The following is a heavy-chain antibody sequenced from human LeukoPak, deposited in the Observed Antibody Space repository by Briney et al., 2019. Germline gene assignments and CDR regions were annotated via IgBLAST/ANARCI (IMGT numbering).Heavy chain of an antibody. V-gene: IGHV3-23*01. Sequence: AGGSLRLSCAASGFTFSSYAVSWVRQAPGKGLEWVSCISGTGSSTYYADSVKGRFTISRDNSKNTLYLQMNSLRAEDTAVYYCARKYYDILTGPSFWGQGTLVTVSS. CDR3: ARKYYDILTGPSF. J-gene: IGHJ4*02. D-gene: IGHD3-9*01. CDR1: GFTFSSYA. CDR2: ISGTGSST.